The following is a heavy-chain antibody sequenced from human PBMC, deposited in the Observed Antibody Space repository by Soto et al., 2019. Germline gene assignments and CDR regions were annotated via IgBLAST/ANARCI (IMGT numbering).Heavy chain of an antibody. Sequence: SETLSLTCTVSGGSVSSGSYYWSWIRQPPGKGLEWIGYIYYSGSTNYNPSLKSRVTISVDTSKNQFSLKLSSVTAADTAVYYCARVEIRGYCTNGVCSPAPDAFDIWGQGTMVTV. D-gene: IGHD2-8*01. CDR2: IYYSGST. CDR1: GGSVSSGSYY. J-gene: IGHJ3*02. V-gene: IGHV4-61*01. CDR3: ARVEIRGYCTNGVCSPAPDAFDI.